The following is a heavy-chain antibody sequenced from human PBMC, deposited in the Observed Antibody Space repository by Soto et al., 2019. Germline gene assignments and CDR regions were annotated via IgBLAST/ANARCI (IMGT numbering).Heavy chain of an antibody. V-gene: IGHV3-33*01. J-gene: IGHJ4*02. CDR2: IWYDGSNK. Sequence: QVQLVESGGGVVQPGRSLRLSCAASGFTFSSYGMHWVRQAPGKGLEWVAVIWYDGSNKYYADSVKGRFTISRDNSKNKLYLQMNSLRAEDTAVYYCARALLGYCSSTSCYAGDYWGQGTLVTVSS. CDR1: GFTFSSYG. D-gene: IGHD2-2*01. CDR3: ARALLGYCSSTSCYAGDY.